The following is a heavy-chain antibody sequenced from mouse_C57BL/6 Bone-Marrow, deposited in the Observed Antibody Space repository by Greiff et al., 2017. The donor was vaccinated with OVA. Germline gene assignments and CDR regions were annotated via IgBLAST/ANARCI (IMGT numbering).Heavy chain of an antibody. Sequence: EVQLQQSGPELVKPGASVKMSCKASGYTFTDYNMHWVKQSHGKSLEWIGYINPNNGGTSYNQKFKGKATLTVNKSSSTAYMELRSLTSEDSAVYYCARGITTVVVDAMDYWGQGTSVTVSS. CDR3: ARGITTVVVDAMDY. J-gene: IGHJ4*01. D-gene: IGHD1-1*01. V-gene: IGHV1-22*01. CDR2: INPNNGGT. CDR1: GYTFTDYN.